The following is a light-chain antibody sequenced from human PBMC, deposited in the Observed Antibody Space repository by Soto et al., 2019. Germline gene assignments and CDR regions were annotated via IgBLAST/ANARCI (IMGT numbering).Light chain of an antibody. CDR1: QSISTT. J-gene: IGKJ4*01. CDR3: QQYNSWVT. V-gene: IGKV3-15*01. CDR2: GAS. Sequence: EIVLTQSPVTLSVSPGERATLSCRASQSISTTLVWYQQKPGQAPRLLIYGASTRATGVPARFTGSGSGTEFTLTISSLQSEDFAGYYCQQYNSWVTFGGGTKVEIK.